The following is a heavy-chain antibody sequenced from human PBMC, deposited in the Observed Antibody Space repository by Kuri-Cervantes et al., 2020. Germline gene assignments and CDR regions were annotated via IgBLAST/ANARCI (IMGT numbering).Heavy chain of an antibody. CDR1: GYTFTSYD. J-gene: IGHJ3*02. Sequence: ASVKVSCKASGYTFTSYDINWVRQATGQGLEWMGWMNPNSGNTGYAQKFQGRVTITADESTSTAYMELSSLRSEDTAVYYCARGKDLATFNIWGQGTMVTVSS. CDR2: MNPNSGNT. V-gene: IGHV1-8*01. CDR3: ARGKDLATFNI. D-gene: IGHD3-16*01.